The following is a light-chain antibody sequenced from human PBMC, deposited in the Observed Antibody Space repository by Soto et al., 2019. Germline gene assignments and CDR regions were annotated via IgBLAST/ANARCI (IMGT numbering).Light chain of an antibody. Sequence: QSVLTQPPSASGTPGQRVTISCSGSSSNIGSNTVNWYQQLPGTAPKLLIYSNNQRPSGVPDRFSGSKSGTSASLAISGLQSEDEADYYCAAWDDGLNEEVFGGGTKLTVL. J-gene: IGLJ2*01. CDR2: SNN. CDR1: SSNIGSNT. CDR3: AAWDDGLNEEV. V-gene: IGLV1-44*01.